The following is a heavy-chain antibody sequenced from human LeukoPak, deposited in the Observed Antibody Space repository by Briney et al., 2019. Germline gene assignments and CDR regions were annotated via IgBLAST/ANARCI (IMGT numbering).Heavy chain of an antibody. V-gene: IGHV3-7*01. J-gene: IGHJ4*02. Sequence: GGSLRLSCAASGFTFSSYEMNWVRQAPGKGLEWVANIKQDGSEKYYVDSVKGRFTISRDNARNSLYLQMNSLRADDTSVYYCARFSDNASGSLDYWGQGTLVTVSS. CDR3: ARFSDNASGSLDY. CDR2: IKQDGSEK. D-gene: IGHD3-10*01. CDR1: GFTFSSYE.